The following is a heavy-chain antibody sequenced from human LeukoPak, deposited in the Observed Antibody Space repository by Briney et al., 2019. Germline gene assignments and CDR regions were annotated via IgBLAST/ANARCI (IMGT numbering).Heavy chain of an antibody. D-gene: IGHD1-7*01. V-gene: IGHV4-34*01. J-gene: IGHJ5*02. CDR1: GGSFSGYY. CDR2: INHSGST. CDR3: ARGAGTSIRRRGRYNWFDP. Sequence: SETLSLTCAVYGGSFSGYYWSWIRQPPGKGLEWIGEINHSGSTNYNPSLKSRVTISVDTSKNQFSLKLSSVTAADTAVYYCARGAGTSIRRRGRYNWFDPWGQGTLVTVSS.